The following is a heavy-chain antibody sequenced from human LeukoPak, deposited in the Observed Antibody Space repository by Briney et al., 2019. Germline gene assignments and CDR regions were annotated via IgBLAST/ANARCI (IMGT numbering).Heavy chain of an antibody. Sequence: ASVKVSCKASGYTFTMYYIHWVRQAPGQGLEWMGMINPSDGATTYAQRFQGRVTMTRDMSTTTVYIDLRSLRSEDTAMYFCARERRGGLSRILGGLFASYYTYYYMDVWGRGTTVTVSS. V-gene: IGHV1-46*01. D-gene: IGHD3-16*01. CDR2: INPSDGAT. J-gene: IGHJ6*03. CDR1: GYTFTMYY. CDR3: ARERRGGLSRILGGLFASYYTYYYMDV.